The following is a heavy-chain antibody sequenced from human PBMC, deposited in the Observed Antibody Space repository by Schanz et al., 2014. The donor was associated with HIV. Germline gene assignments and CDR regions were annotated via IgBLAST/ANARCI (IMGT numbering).Heavy chain of an antibody. CDR2: LYESGGT. CDR1: GGSFNGHY. Sequence: QVQVQQWGAGLLKPSETLTLTCLVHGGSFNGHYWTWIRQPPGKGLEWIGDLYESGGTDYSPSFKSRVSFPVATSNTRVPLILRSGTAADTAVYYCASGTDDFPPDSWGHGAQVIVSS. D-gene: IGHD1-1*01. J-gene: IGHJ5*01. V-gene: IGHV4-34*01. CDR3: ASGTDDFPPDS.